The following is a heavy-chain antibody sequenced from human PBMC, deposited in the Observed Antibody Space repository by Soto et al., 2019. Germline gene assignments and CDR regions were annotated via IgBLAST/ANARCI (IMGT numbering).Heavy chain of an antibody. CDR2: IVVGSGNT. V-gene: IGHV1-58*01. D-gene: IGHD6-6*01. J-gene: IGHJ4*02. CDR1: GFTFTSSA. CDR3: AAVVQYSSSLAFDY. Sequence: SVKVSCKASGFTFTSSAVQWVRQARGQRLEWIGWIVVGSGNTNYAQKFQERVTITRDMSTSTAYMELSSLRSEDTAVYYCAAVVQYSSSLAFDYWGQGTLVTVSS.